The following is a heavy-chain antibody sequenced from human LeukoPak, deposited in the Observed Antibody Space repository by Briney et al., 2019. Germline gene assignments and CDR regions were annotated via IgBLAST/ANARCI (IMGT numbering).Heavy chain of an antibody. Sequence: GGSLRLSCAASGFPFSSYAMSWVRQAPGKGLEWVSGISGSEGNTYYADSVKGRFTISRDNSKNTLSLQMNSLRAEDTAVYYCAKDLYGDYGDDYWGQGTLVTVSS. V-gene: IGHV3-23*01. CDR1: GFPFSSYA. J-gene: IGHJ4*02. CDR3: AKDLYGDYGDDY. CDR2: ISGSEGNT. D-gene: IGHD4-17*01.